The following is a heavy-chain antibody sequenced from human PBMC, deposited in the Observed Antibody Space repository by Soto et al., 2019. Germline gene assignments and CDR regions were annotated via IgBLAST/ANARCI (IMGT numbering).Heavy chain of an antibody. V-gene: IGHV2-26*01. CDR1: GFSLSNARMG. Sequence: SGPTLVNPTETLTLTCPVSGFSLSNARMGVSWIRQPPGKALEWLAHISSNDEKSYSTSLKSRLTISKDTSKSQVVLTMTNMDPVDTATYYCARIPPVYGDYVLHYFDYWGQGTLVTVSS. CDR2: ISSNDEK. D-gene: IGHD4-17*01. J-gene: IGHJ4*02. CDR3: ARIPPVYGDYVLHYFDY.